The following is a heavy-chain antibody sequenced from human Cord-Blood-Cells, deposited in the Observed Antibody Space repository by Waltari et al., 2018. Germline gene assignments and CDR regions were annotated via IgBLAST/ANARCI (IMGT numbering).Heavy chain of an antibody. CDR1: GGSISSYY. V-gene: IGHV4-59*01. CDR3: ARVTTGTPSYYYGMDV. Sequence: QVQLQESGPGLVKPSETLSLPCTVSGGSISSYYWSWIRQPPGKGLEWIGYIYYSGSTNYNPSLKSRVTVSVDTSKNQFSLKLSSVTAADTAVYYCARVTTGTPSYYYGMDVWGQGTTVTVSS. D-gene: IGHD1-1*01. CDR2: IYYSGST. J-gene: IGHJ6*02.